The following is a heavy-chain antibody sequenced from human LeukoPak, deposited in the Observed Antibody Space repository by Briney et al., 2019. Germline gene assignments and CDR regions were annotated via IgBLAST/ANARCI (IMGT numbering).Heavy chain of an antibody. J-gene: IGHJ4*02. V-gene: IGHV1-46*01. CDR1: GYTFTSYY. CDR2: INPSGGST. D-gene: IGHD3-3*01. Sequence: ASVKVSCKASGYTFTSYYMHWVRQAPGQGLEWMGIINPSGGSTSYAQKFQGRVTMTRDTSTSTVYMELSSLRSEDTAVYYCARGHDFWSGYYEGFDYWGQGTLVTVSS. CDR3: ARGHDFWSGYYEGFDY.